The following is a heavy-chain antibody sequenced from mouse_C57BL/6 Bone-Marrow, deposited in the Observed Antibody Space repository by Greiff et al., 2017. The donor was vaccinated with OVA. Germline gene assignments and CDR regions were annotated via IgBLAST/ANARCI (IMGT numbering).Heavy chain of an antibody. J-gene: IGHJ1*03. D-gene: IGHD1-1*01. V-gene: IGHV1-18*01. Sequence: VQLQQSGPELVRPGASAKIPCKASGYTFTDYNMDWVKQSHGKSLEWIGDINPNNGGTIYNQKFKGKATLTVDKSSSTAYMELRSLTSEDTAVYYCARWGYGSSYWYFDVWGTGTTVTVSS. CDR1: GYTFTDYN. CDR2: INPNNGGT. CDR3: ARWGYGSSYWYFDV.